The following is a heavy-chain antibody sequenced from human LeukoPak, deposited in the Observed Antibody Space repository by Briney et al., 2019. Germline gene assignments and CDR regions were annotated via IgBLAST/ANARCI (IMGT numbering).Heavy chain of an antibody. V-gene: IGHV4-31*03. CDR2: ISYSGST. CDR1: GGSISSGGYY. J-gene: IGHJ6*02. CDR3: AREEDSSSWYNAGSMDV. D-gene: IGHD6-13*01. Sequence: SQTLSLTCTVSGGSISSGGYYWTWIRQHPGKGLEWIGYISYSGSTNYNPSLKSRVTMSVDTSKNQFSLKLSSVTAADTAVYYCAREEDSSSWYNAGSMDVWGQGTTVTVSS.